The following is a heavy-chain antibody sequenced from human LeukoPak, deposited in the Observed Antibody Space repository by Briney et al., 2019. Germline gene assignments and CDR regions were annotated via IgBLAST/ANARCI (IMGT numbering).Heavy chain of an antibody. CDR3: AGGSYYGSGSRPGYIEY. D-gene: IGHD3-10*01. V-gene: IGHV3-53*01. J-gene: IGHJ4*02. Sequence: GGSLRLSCAASGFSVNNNYVNWVRQATGKGLEWVSLMDNFGYKHYADSVEGRVTISRDSSRNTVYLQLNSLRAEDTAVYYCAGGSYYGSGSRPGYIEYWGQGTLATVSS. CDR2: MDNFGYK. CDR1: GFSVNNNY.